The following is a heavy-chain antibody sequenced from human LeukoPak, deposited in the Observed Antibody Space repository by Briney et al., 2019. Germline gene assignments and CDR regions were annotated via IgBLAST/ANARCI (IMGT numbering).Heavy chain of an antibody. CDR1: GFTFSSYS. V-gene: IGHV3-48*04. CDR2: ISSSGSTI. CDR3: AELGITMIGGV. D-gene: IGHD3-10*02. J-gene: IGHJ6*04. Sequence: PWGSLRLSCAASGFTFSSYSMNWVRQAPGKGLEWVSYISSSGSTIYYADSVKGRFTISRDNAKNSPYLQMNSLRAEDTAVYYCAELGITMIGGVWGKGTTVTISS.